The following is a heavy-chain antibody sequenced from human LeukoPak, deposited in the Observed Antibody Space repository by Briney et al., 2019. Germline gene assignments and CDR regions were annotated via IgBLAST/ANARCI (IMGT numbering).Heavy chain of an antibody. V-gene: IGHV1-3*01. Sequence: WASVKVSCKASGYTFTSYAMHWVRQAPGQRLEWMGWINAGNGNTKYSQKFQGRVTITRDTSASTAYTELSSLRSEDTAVYYCARDRGLYTTVSNWFDPWGQGTLVTVSS. CDR3: ARDRGLYTTVSNWFDP. D-gene: IGHD4-17*01. CDR2: INAGNGNT. J-gene: IGHJ5*02. CDR1: GYTFTSYA.